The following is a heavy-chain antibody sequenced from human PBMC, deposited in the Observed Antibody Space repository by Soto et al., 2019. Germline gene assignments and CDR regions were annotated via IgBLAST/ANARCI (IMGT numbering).Heavy chain of an antibody. Sequence: PSETLSLTCAVYGGSFSGYYWSWIRQPPGKGLEWIGEINHSGSTNYDPSLKSRVTISVDTSKNPFSLKLSSVTAADTAVYYCARGRSAVVVAAALPDSDYWGQGTLVTVSS. V-gene: IGHV4-34*01. CDR1: GGSFSGYY. CDR3: ARGRSAVVVAAALPDSDY. J-gene: IGHJ4*02. D-gene: IGHD2-15*01. CDR2: INHSGST.